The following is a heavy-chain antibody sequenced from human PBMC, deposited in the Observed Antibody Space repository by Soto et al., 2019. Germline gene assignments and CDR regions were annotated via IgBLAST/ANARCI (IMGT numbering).Heavy chain of an antibody. CDR2: IYYSGST. Sequence: SETLSLTCTVSGGSISSYYWSWIRQPPGKGLEWIGYIYYSGSTDYNPSLKSRVTISVGTSKNQFSLKLSSVTAADTAVYYCARGEYDAFDIWGQGTMVTVSS. J-gene: IGHJ3*02. D-gene: IGHD3-10*01. CDR3: ARGEYDAFDI. V-gene: IGHV4-59*01. CDR1: GGSISSYY.